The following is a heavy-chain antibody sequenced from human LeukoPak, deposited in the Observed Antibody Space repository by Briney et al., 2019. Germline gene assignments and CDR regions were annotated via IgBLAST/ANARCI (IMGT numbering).Heavy chain of an antibody. CDR3: ARMPRNAFDI. Sequence: SETLSLTCSVSGVSISSGSNYWGWIRQPPGKTLEWIGSIYSSDSTYYNPSLKSRVIILIDTTKNHFSLNLSSVTAADTAVYYCARMPRNAFDIWGQGTMVTVSS. D-gene: IGHD2-2*01. V-gene: IGHV4-39*07. CDR2: IYSSDST. J-gene: IGHJ3*02. CDR1: GVSISSGSNY.